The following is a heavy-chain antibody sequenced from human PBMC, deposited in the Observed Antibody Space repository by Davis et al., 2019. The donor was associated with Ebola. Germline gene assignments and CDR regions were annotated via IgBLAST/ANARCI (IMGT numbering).Heavy chain of an antibody. Sequence: AASVKVSCKASGYTFTSYAMHWVRQAPGQRLEWMGWINAGNGNTKYSQKFQGRVTMTRNTSISTAYMELSSLRSEDTAVYYCARETYYYDSSGYYYPDYWGQGTLVTVSS. CDR1: GYTFTSYA. D-gene: IGHD3-22*01. CDR2: INAGNGNT. V-gene: IGHV1-3*01. CDR3: ARETYYYDSSGYYYPDY. J-gene: IGHJ4*02.